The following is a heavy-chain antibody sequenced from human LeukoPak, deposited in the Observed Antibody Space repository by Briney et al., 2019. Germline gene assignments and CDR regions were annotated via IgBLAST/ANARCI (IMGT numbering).Heavy chain of an antibody. J-gene: IGHJ4*02. CDR3: ARADSYSCSWPIDY. Sequence: PGGSLRLSCAASGFTFSSYGMHWVRQAPGKGMEWVAVIWYDGSNKYYADSVKGRFTISRDNSKNTLYLQMNSLRAEDTAVYYCARADSYSCSWPIDYWGQGTLVTVSS. D-gene: IGHD6-13*01. CDR2: IWYDGSNK. V-gene: IGHV3-33*01. CDR1: GFTFSSYG.